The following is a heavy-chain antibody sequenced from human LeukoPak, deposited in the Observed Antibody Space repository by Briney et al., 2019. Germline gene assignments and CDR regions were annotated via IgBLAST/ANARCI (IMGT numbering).Heavy chain of an antibody. V-gene: IGHV1-2*02. CDR1: GYTFTGHF. CDR2: INPNSGGT. Sequence: ASVKVSCKASGYTFTGHFMHWVRQPPGQGLEWMGWINPNSGGTNYAQRFQGRVTMTRDTSISTVYMELSSLRSDDTAVYYCASNPLGGSYSILVGGYFDYWGQGSLVTVSS. D-gene: IGHD1-26*01. J-gene: IGHJ4*02. CDR3: ASNPLGGSYSILVGGYFDY.